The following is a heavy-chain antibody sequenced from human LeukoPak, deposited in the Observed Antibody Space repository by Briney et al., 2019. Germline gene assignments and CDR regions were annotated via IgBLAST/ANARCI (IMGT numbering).Heavy chain of an antibody. CDR2: INHSGST. CDR1: GGSFSGYY. Sequence: SETLSLTCAVYGGSFSGYYWSWIRQPPGKGLEWIEEINHSGSTNYNPSLKSRVTISVDTSKNQFSLKLSSVTAADTAVYYCSSWRRQRYYYGMDVWGQGTTVTVSS. CDR3: SSWRRQRYYYGMDV. D-gene: IGHD6-13*01. J-gene: IGHJ6*02. V-gene: IGHV4-34*01.